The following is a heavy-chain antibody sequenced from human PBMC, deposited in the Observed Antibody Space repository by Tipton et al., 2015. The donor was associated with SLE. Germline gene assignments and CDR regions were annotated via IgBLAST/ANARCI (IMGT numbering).Heavy chain of an antibody. J-gene: IGHJ5*02. CDR2: IYTSSIT. CDR3: ARGSYYVDP. Sequence: TLSLTCTVSGDSISGANYFWNWIRQPAGKGLEWIGHIYTSSITNYNPTLKSRVTISADTSKNQFSLNLNSVTAADTAVYFCARGSYYVDPWGPGIQVTVSS. D-gene: IGHD1-26*01. CDR1: GDSISGANYF. V-gene: IGHV4-61*09.